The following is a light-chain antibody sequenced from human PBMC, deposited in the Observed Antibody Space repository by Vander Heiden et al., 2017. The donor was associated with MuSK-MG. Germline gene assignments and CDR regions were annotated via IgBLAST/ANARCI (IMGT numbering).Light chain of an antibody. CDR3: AAWDDSLSGVV. Sequence: QSVLTQPPSASGTPGQRVTISCSGSSSNIGSSYVSWYQQLPGTAPKLLIYSNNQRPSGVPDRFSGSKSGTSASLAISGLRSEDEADYYCAAWDDSLSGVVFGGGTKLTVL. V-gene: IGLV1-47*02. CDR2: SNN. CDR1: SSNIGSSY. J-gene: IGLJ2*01.